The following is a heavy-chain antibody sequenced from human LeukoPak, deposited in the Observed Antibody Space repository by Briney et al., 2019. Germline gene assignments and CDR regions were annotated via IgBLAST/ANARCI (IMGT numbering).Heavy chain of an antibody. Sequence: ASVTVSCKASGYTFTSYYMHWVRQAPGQGLEWMGIINPSGGSTSYAQKFQGRVTMTRDTSTSTVYMELSSLRSEDTAVYYCARVGYYYDSSGYYPYWGQGTLVTVSS. V-gene: IGHV1-46*01. CDR3: ARVGYYYDSSGYYPY. J-gene: IGHJ4*02. CDR2: INPSGGST. D-gene: IGHD3-22*01. CDR1: GYTFTSYY.